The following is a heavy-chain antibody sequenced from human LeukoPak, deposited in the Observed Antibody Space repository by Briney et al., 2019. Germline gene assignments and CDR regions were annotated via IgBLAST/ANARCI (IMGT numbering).Heavy chain of an antibody. J-gene: IGHJ4*02. CDR2: IRSKAYGGTT. CDR1: GFTFGDYA. Sequence: GGSLRLSRTASGFTFGDYAMGWVRQAPGKGLEWVGFIRSKAYGGTTEYAASVKGRFTISRDDSNSVAYLQMTSLKTEDTAVYYCTRVRTYIVVVTAIPFYFNYWGQGILVTVSS. D-gene: IGHD2-21*02. V-gene: IGHV3-49*04. CDR3: TRVRTYIVVVTAIPFYFNY.